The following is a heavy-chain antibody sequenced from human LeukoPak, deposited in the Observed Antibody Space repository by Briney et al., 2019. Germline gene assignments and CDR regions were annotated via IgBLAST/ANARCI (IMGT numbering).Heavy chain of an antibody. CDR1: GYTFTGYY. J-gene: IGHJ5*02. CDR3: ARSVVGQLERLRWFDP. Sequence: ASVKVSCKASGYTFTGYYMHWVRQAPGQGLEWMGWIHPNSGGTNYAQKFQGRVTMTRDTSISTAYMGLSRLRSDDTAMYYCARSVVGQLERLRWFDPWGQGTLVTVSS. V-gene: IGHV1-2*02. D-gene: IGHD1-1*01. CDR2: IHPNSGGT.